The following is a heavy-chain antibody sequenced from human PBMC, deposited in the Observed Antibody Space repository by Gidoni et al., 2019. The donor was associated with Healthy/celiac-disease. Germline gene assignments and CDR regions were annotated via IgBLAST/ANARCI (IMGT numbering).Heavy chain of an antibody. V-gene: IGHV3-23*01. D-gene: IGHD6-19*01. CDR1: GFTFSSYA. Sequence: EVQLLESGGGLVQPGGSLRLSCAASGFTFSSYAMRWVRQAPGKGLEWVSAISGSGGSTYYADSVKGRFTISRDNSKNTLYLQMNSLRAEDTAVYYCAKDSSGWSYYFDYWGQGTLVTVSS. CDR3: AKDSSGWSYYFDY. CDR2: ISGSGGST. J-gene: IGHJ4*02.